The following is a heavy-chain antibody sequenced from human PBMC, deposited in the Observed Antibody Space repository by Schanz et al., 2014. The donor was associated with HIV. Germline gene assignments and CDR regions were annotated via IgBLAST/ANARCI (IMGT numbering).Heavy chain of an antibody. CDR3: AKGWRGYSISSLVDY. CDR1: GYSFSTYG. D-gene: IGHD6-6*01. CDR2: IWHDGSNK. V-gene: IGHV3-33*06. Sequence: QVQLVESGGGVVQPGRSLRLSCAASGYSFSTYGMYWVRQAPGKGLEWVADIWHDGSNKNYADSVKGRFTISRDNSKNTLYLQMNSLRADDTAVYYCAKGWRGYSISSLVDYWGQGSLVTVSS. J-gene: IGHJ4*02.